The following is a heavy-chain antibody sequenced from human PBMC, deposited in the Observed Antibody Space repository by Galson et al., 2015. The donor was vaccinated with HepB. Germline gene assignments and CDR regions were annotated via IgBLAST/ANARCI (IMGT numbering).Heavy chain of an antibody. CDR3: ARGGGGSNWFDP. J-gene: IGHJ5*02. CDR2: ISSSSTYT. V-gene: IGHV3-11*06. CDR1: GFTFSDYY. Sequence: SLRLSCAASGFTFSDYYMSWIRQAPGKGLEWVSYISSSSTYTNYADSVKGRFTISRDNAKNSLYLQMNSLRAEDTAVYWCARGGGGSNWFDPWGQGTLVTVSS. D-gene: IGHD2-15*01.